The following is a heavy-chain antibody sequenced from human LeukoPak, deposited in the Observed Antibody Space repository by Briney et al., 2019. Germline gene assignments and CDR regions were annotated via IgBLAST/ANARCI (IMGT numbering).Heavy chain of an antibody. D-gene: IGHD3-22*01. CDR1: GYTFTSYG. CDR2: ISAYNGNT. Sequence: GASVKVSCKASGYTFTSYGISWVRQAPGQGLEWMGWISAYNGNTNYAQKLQGRVTMTRNTSISTAYMELSSLRSEDTAVYYCARVYNDSSGYRPLRAWGQGTLVTVSS. J-gene: IGHJ5*02. CDR3: ARVYNDSSGYRPLRA. V-gene: IGHV1-18*01.